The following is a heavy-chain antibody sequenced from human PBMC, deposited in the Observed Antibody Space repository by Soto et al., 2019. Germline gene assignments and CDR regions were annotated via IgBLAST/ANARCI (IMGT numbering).Heavy chain of an antibody. Sequence: QVQLVESGGGVVQPGRSLRLSCAASGFIFNRYGMHWVRQGPGEGLEWVAVISYDGRNKYYEDSVKGRFTISRDNSKDTLYLQMNSLRAEDAAVYYCAKAVDITVRGVPPSDYWGQGTLVTVSS. CDR3: AKAVDITVRGVPPSDY. CDR1: GFIFNRYG. J-gene: IGHJ4*02. V-gene: IGHV3-30*18. CDR2: ISYDGRNK. D-gene: IGHD3-10*01.